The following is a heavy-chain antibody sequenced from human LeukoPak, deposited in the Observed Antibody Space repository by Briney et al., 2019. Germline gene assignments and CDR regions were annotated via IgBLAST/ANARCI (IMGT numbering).Heavy chain of an antibody. CDR3: ARGDIVVVPAAIAYGTDV. Sequence: SETLSLTCTVSGGSISSYYWSWIRQPPGKGLEWIGYIYYSGSTNYNPSLKSRVTISVDTSKNQFSLKLSSVTAADTAVYYCARGDIVVVPAAIAYGTDVWGKGTTVTVSS. J-gene: IGHJ6*04. CDR2: IYYSGST. CDR1: GGSISSYY. D-gene: IGHD2-2*01. V-gene: IGHV4-59*01.